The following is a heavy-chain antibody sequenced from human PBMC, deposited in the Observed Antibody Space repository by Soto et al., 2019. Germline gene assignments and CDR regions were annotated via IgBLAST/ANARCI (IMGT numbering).Heavy chain of an antibody. Sequence: GGSLRLSCAASGLTFSGSTMHWVRQAPGKGLVWVSRINSDGSSTTYADSVKGRFTISRDNAKNTLYLQMNSLRAEDTAVYYCARDRTAASADYWGQGALVTVSS. CDR3: ARDRTAASADY. V-gene: IGHV3-74*01. J-gene: IGHJ4*02. CDR2: INSDGSST. CDR1: GLTFSGST. D-gene: IGHD2-2*01.